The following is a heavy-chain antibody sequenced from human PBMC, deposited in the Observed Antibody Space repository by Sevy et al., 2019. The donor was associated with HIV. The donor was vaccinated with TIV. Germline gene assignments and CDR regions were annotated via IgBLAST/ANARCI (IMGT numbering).Heavy chain of an antibody. CDR2: MYSDGST. J-gene: IGHJ4*02. V-gene: IGHV3-66*01. Sequence: GGSLRFSCAASGFPVSSNYMSWVRQAPGKGLEWVSVMYSDGSTYHADSVKGRFTISRDNSKNTLYLQMNSLRVEDTAVYYCARGKSGYGYGFDYWGQGTLVTVSS. CDR3: ARGKSGYGYGFDY. D-gene: IGHD5-18*01. CDR1: GFPVSSNY.